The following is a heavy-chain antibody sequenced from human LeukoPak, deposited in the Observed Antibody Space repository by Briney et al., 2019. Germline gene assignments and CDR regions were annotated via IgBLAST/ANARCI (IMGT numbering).Heavy chain of an antibody. CDR3: ASSSAMVTHSFDY. CDR1: GGSISSSSYY. V-gene: IGHV4-39*07. D-gene: IGHD5-18*01. J-gene: IGHJ4*02. Sequence: SETLSLTCTVSGGSISSSSYYWGWIRQPPGKGLEWIGTIYCSGTTYYNPSLKSRVTMSVDTSKNQFFLRLSSVTAADTAVYYCASSSAMVTHSFDYWGQGTLVTVSS. CDR2: IYCSGTT.